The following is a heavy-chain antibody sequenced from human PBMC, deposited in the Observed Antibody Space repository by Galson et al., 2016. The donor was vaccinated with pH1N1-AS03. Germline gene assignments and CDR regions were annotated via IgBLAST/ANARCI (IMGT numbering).Heavy chain of an antibody. CDR2: IDWDDGK. D-gene: IGHD1-14*01. V-gene: IGHV2-70*20. CDR3: ARHIGTAAGFFYYGMDV. J-gene: IGHJ6*02. CDR1: GFSLNTGGMC. Sequence: PALVKPTQTLTLTCTFSGFSLNTGGMCVSWVRQPPGKALEWLGMIDWDDGKYYNSYLETRLTISKDTSKHQVVLTMTNMDPVDTATYYCARHIGTAAGFFYYGMDVWGQGTTVTVSS.